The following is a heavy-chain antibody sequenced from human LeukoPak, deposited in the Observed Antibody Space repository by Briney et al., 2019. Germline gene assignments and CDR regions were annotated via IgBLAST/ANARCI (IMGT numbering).Heavy chain of an antibody. CDR1: GGSISSSSYY. Sequence: PSETLSLTCTVSGGSISSSSYYWSWIRQPAGKGLEWIGRIYTSGSTNYNPSLKSRVTMSVDTSKNQFSLKLSSVTAADTAVYYCARDVFAGFGELLFPDAFDIWGQGTMVTVSS. CDR2: IYTSGST. J-gene: IGHJ3*02. V-gene: IGHV4-61*02. CDR3: ARDVFAGFGELLFPDAFDI. D-gene: IGHD3-10*01.